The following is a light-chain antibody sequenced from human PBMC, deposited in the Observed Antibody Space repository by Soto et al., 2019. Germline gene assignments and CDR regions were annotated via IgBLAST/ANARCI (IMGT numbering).Light chain of an antibody. J-gene: IGLJ2*01. CDR1: SSDLGGYNY. V-gene: IGLV2-14*01. Sequence: QSALTQPPSASGSPGQSVTISCTGTSSDLGGYNYVSWYQQHPGKAPKLMIYEVSNRPSGVSNRFSGSKSGNTASLTISGLQAEDEADYYCSSYTSSSTLVFGGGTKLTVL. CDR3: SSYTSSSTLV. CDR2: EVS.